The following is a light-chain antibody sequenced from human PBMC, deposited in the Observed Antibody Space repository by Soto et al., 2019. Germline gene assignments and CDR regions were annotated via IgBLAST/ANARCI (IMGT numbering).Light chain of an antibody. V-gene: IGKV3-11*01. CDR1: QSVSSH. CDR2: DAA. J-gene: IGKJ5*01. CDR3: QQRSNWPLT. Sequence: EIVLTQSPATLSLSPGERATLSCRASQSVSSHLAWYQQKPGQAPRLLIYDAANRATGIPARFSGSGSGTDFTLTISSLEPEDFAVYYCQQRSNWPLTCGQGTRLEIK.